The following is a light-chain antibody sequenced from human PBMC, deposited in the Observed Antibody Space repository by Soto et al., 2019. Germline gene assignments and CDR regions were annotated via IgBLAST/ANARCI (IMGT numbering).Light chain of an antibody. Sequence: IQMTQSPSTLSASVGDRVTITCRASQSISSWLAWYQQKPGKAPKLLIYKESSLESGVPSRFSGSGSGTEVTLTISSLQPDDFATYYGQQYNSYFPWPFGQGTTVEIK. J-gene: IGKJ1*01. CDR1: QSISSW. CDR2: KES. CDR3: QQYNSYFPWP. V-gene: IGKV1-5*03.